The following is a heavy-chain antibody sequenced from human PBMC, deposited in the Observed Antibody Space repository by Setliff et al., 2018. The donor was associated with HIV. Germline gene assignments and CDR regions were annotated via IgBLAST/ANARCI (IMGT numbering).Heavy chain of an antibody. V-gene: IGHV4-61*05. Sequence: LSLTCTVSGGSISNKTRYWGWIRQPPGKGLEWIGHIYTSGSTNYNPSLKSRVTISVDTSKNQFSLKLSSVTAADTAVYYCARGGTYYNFWSAYSPHPFDYWGQGALVTVSS. CDR2: IYTSGST. CDR3: ARGGTYYNFWSAYSPHPFDY. D-gene: IGHD3-3*01. J-gene: IGHJ4*02. CDR1: GGSISNKTRY.